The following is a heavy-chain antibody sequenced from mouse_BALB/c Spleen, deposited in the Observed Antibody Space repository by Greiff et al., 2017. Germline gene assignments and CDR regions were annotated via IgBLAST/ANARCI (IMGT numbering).Heavy chain of an antibody. D-gene: IGHD3-1*01. Sequence: LQQPGSELVRPGASVKLSCKASGYTFTSYWMHWVKQRPGQGLEWIGNIYPGSGSTNYDEKFKSKATLTVDTSSSTAYMQLNSLTSGDSAVYCCTRSGVYRGQGTTLTVSA. J-gene: IGHJ2*01. CDR1: GYTFTSYW. CDR3: TRSGVY. V-gene: IGHV1S22*01. CDR2: IYPGSGST.